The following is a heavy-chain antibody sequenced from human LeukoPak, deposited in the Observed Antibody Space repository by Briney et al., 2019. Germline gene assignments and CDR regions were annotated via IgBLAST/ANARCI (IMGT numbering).Heavy chain of an antibody. V-gene: IGHV4-59*01. CDR1: GGSISTYY. CDR3: AREKASAGPHFEH. D-gene: IGHD6-13*01. J-gene: IGHJ4*02. CDR2: NYNRGTT. Sequence: SETLSLTCSVSGGSISTYYWSWIRQPPGKGLEWIGYNYNRGTTNYNPSLKSRVTISVDRSKNQFSLSLTSVTAADTAVYYCAREKASAGPHFEHWGRGILVTVSS.